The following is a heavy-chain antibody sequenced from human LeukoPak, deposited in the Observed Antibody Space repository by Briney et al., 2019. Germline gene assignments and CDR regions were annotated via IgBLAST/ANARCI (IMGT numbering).Heavy chain of an antibody. J-gene: IGHJ3*02. CDR1: GFTVSTNY. D-gene: IGHD1-7*01. CDR3: ARETTTSGAFDI. Sequence: PGGSLRLSCVASGFTVSTNYMTWVRQAPGKGLEWVSLIYSGGRTYFAESVKGRFTISRDDSENTLYLHMKRLRAEDAGVYYCARETTTSGAFDIWGQGTMVTVSS. V-gene: IGHV3-66*01. CDR2: IYSGGRT.